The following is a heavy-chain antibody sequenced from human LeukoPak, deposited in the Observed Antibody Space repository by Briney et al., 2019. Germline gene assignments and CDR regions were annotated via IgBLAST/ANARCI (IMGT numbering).Heavy chain of an antibody. CDR3: AKGPRITIFGVVTTNSDY. CDR2: IWYDGSNK. D-gene: IGHD3-3*01. J-gene: IGHJ4*02. CDR1: GFTFSSYG. V-gene: IGHV3-33*06. Sequence: AGGSLRLSCAASGFTFSSYGMHWFRQAPGKGLEWVAVIWYDGSNKYYADSVKGRFTISRDNSKNTLYLQMNSLRAEDTAVYYCAKGPRITIFGVVTTNSDYWGQGTLVTVSS.